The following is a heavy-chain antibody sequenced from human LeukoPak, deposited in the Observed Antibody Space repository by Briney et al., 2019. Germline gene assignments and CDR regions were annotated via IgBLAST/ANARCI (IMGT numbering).Heavy chain of an antibody. Sequence: GGSLRLSCAASGFTFNIYEMTWVRQAPGKGLEWVSYISSSGSTRYYVDSVKGRFTISRDNAKNSLYLQMNNLKAEDTAVYYCARASSIDSWGRGTLVTVSS. V-gene: IGHV3-48*03. CDR2: ISSSGSTR. J-gene: IGHJ4*02. CDR1: GFTFNIYE. CDR3: ARASSIDS.